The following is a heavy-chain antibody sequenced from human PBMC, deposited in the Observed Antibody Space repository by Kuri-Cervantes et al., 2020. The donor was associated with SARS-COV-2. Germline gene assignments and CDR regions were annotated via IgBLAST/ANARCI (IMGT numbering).Heavy chain of an antibody. CDR1: GFTFSSYG. CDR2: IRYDGSNK. V-gene: IGHV3-30*02. D-gene: IGHD3-10*01. CDR3: AKDRNYGPGNPFDY. Sequence: GGSLRLSCAASGFTFSSYGMHWVRQAPGKGLEWVAFIRYDGSNKYYADSVKGRFTISRDNSKNTLYLQMNSLRAEDTAVYYCAKDRNYGPGNPFDYWGQGTLVTVSS. J-gene: IGHJ4*02.